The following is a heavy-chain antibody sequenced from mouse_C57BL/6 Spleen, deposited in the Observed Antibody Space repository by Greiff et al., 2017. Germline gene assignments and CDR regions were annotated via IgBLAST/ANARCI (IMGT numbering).Heavy chain of an antibody. D-gene: IGHD2-3*01. V-gene: IGHV6-3*01. CDR1: GFTFSNYW. J-gene: IGHJ2*01. CDR3: TCDGYFYY. Sequence: EVKLVESGGGLVQPGGSMKLSCVASGFTFSNYWMNWVRQSPEKGLEWVAQIRLKSDNYATHYAESVKGRFTISRDDSKSSVYLQMNNLRAEDTGIYYCTCDGYFYYWGQGTTLTVSS. CDR2: IRLKSDNYAT.